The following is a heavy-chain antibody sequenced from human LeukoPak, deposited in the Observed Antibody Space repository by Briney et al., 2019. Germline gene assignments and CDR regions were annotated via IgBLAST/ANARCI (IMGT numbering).Heavy chain of an antibody. V-gene: IGHV4-4*07. CDR1: GGSISSYY. CDR2: IYTSGST. J-gene: IGHJ4*02. Sequence: PSETLSLTCTVSGGSISSYYWSWIRQPAGKGLEWIGRIYTSGSTNYNPSLKSRVTISVDTSKNQFSLKLSSVTAADTAVYYCARLEYYDSSGFLLDYWGQGTLVTLSS. D-gene: IGHD3-22*01. CDR3: ARLEYYDSSGFLLDY.